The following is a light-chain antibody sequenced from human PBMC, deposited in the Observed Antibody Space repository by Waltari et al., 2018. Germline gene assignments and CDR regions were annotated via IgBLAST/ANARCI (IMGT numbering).Light chain of an antibody. CDR1: YSAVGAYDF. J-gene: IGLJ1*01. V-gene: IGLV2-14*01. Sequence: QSALTQPASVSGSPGPSITISCSGPYSAVGAYDFFSWYQQHPGKAPHLIIYEVSNRPSGISNRFSASKSGNTASLTISGLQAEDEADYYCSSYTTSSAPGVFGTGTRVTVL. CDR2: EVS. CDR3: SSYTTSSAPGV.